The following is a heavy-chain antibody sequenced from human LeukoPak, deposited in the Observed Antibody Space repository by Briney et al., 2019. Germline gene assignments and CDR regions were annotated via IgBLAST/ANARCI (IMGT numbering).Heavy chain of an antibody. V-gene: IGHV3-30*04. CDR1: GFIFSNYA. CDR3: ASTPNGVAAIYFDY. Sequence: GGSLRLSCAASGFIFSNYAMHWVRQAPGKGLEWVAVISYDGSNKYYADSVKGRFTISRDNAKNTLYLQMNSLRAGDTAVYYCASTPNGVAAIYFDYWGQGTLVTVSS. J-gene: IGHJ4*02. D-gene: IGHD2-15*01. CDR2: ISYDGSNK.